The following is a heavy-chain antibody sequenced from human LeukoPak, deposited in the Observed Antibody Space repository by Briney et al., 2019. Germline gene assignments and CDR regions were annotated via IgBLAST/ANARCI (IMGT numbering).Heavy chain of an antibody. CDR3: ATEPQREGSGWYLNYFDY. D-gene: IGHD6-19*01. J-gene: IGHJ4*02. V-gene: IGHV1-24*01. CDR2: FDPEDGET. CDR1: GYTLTELS. Sequence: ASVKVSCKVSGYTLTELSMHWVRQAPGKGLEWMGGFDPEDGETIYAQKFQGRVTMTEDTSTDTAYMELSSLRSEDTAVYYCATEPQREGSGWYLNYFDYWGQGTLVTVSS.